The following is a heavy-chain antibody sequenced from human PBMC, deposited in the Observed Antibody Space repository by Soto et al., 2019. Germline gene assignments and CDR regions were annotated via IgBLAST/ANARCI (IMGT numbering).Heavy chain of an antibody. CDR2: IDPSDSQT. CDR1: GYSFAGYW. V-gene: IGHV5-10-1*01. D-gene: IGHD3-22*01. Sequence: PGDSLKISCKGSGYSFAGYWITWVRQKPGKGLEWMGRIDPSDSQTYYSPSFRGHVTISVTKSITTVFLQWSSLRASDTAMYYCARQIYDSDTGPNFQYYFDSWGKGTPVTVSS. J-gene: IGHJ4*02. CDR3: ARQIYDSDTGPNFQYYFDS.